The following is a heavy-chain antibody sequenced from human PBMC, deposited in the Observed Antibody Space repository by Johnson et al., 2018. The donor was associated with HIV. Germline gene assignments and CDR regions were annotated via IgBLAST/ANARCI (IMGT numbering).Heavy chain of an antibody. CDR2: IYSGGST. CDR3: AGEAGYSYGSNGDACDI. CDR1: GFTVSSNY. D-gene: IGHD5-18*01. V-gene: IGHV3-66*01. Sequence: VQLVESGGGLVQPGGSLRLSCAASGFTVSSNYMSWVRQAPGKGLEWVSVIYSGGSTYYADSVKGRFTISRDNYKNTRYRLRNSLRAEDTAGYYCAGEAGYSYGSNGDACDIWGQGTMVTVSS. J-gene: IGHJ3*02.